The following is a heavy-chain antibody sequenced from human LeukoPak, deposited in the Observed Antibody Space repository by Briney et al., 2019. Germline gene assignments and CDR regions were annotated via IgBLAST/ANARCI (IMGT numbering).Heavy chain of an antibody. D-gene: IGHD2/OR15-2a*01. CDR2: ISGSGGST. Sequence: WGSLRLSCAASGFTFSNYGMSWVRQAPGKGLEWVSAISGSGGSTYYADSVKGRFTISRDNSKNTLYLQMNSLRAEDTAVYYCAKDSPRVSFDYWGQGTLVTVSS. V-gene: IGHV3-23*01. CDR3: AKDSPRVSFDY. CDR1: GFTFSNYG. J-gene: IGHJ4*02.